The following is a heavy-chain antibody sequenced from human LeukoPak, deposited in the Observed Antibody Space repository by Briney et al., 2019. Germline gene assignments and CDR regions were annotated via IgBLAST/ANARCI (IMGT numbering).Heavy chain of an antibody. Sequence: PSETLSLTCTVSGGSISSCYWTWIRQPAGKGLEWIGRIYTTGSTNYNPSLNSRVTMSVDTSKNQFSLKLSSVTAADTAVYYCARQIAAAGKAGFDYWGQGTLVTVSS. D-gene: IGHD6-13*01. V-gene: IGHV4-4*07. CDR1: GGSISSCY. J-gene: IGHJ4*02. CDR3: ARQIAAAGKAGFDY. CDR2: IYTTGST.